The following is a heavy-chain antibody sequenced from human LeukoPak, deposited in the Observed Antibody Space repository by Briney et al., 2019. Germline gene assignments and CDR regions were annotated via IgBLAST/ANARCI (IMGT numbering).Heavy chain of an antibody. CDR3: AREIGDFDY. J-gene: IGHJ4*02. CDR2: ISGSGVST. Sequence: GGSLRLSCAASGFTFSSFAMSWVRQAPGKGLQWVSVISGSGVSTYYADSVKGRFTISRDNSKNTLFLQVNSLRAEDTAVYYCAREIGDFDYWGQGALVTVSS. CDR1: GFTFSSFA. V-gene: IGHV3-23*01.